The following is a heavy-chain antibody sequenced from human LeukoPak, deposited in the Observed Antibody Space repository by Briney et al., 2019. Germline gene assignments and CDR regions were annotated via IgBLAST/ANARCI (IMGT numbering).Heavy chain of an antibody. Sequence: ASVKVSCKASGYTFSTYPMNWVRQAPGQGLEWMGWINPNSGGTNYAQKFQGWVTMTRDTSISTAYMELSRLRSDDTAVYYCARGPFTIFGVVKVRNYGMDVWGQGTTVTVSS. V-gene: IGHV1-2*04. CDR3: ARGPFTIFGVVKVRNYGMDV. J-gene: IGHJ6*02. CDR2: INPNSGGT. CDR1: GYTFSTYP. D-gene: IGHD3-3*01.